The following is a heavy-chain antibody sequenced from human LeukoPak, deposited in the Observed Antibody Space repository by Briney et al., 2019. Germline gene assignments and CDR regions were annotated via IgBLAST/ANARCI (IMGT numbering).Heavy chain of an antibody. Sequence: ASVKVSCKASGYTFTSYGISWVRQAPGQGLEWMGIINPSGGSTSYAQKFQGRVTMTRDTSTSTVYMELSSLRSEDTAVYYCARAGNYYDSSGYTPGAFDIWGQGTMVTVSS. D-gene: IGHD3-22*01. CDR3: ARAGNYYDSSGYTPGAFDI. J-gene: IGHJ3*02. CDR2: INPSGGST. V-gene: IGHV1-46*01. CDR1: GYTFTSYG.